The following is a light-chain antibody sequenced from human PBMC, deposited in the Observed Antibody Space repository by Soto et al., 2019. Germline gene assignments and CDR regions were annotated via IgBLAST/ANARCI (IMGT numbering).Light chain of an antibody. Sequence: QSVLTQPPSVSGAPGQRVTISCTGSSSNLGAGYDVHWYQLPPGTAPKLLIYGNRNRPSGVPDRFSGSKSGTSASLAITGLQAEDEADYYCQSYDNSLGVCYVFGTGTKVTLL. CDR3: QSYDNSLGVCYV. V-gene: IGLV1-40*01. CDR2: GNR. CDR1: SSNLGAGYD. J-gene: IGLJ1*01.